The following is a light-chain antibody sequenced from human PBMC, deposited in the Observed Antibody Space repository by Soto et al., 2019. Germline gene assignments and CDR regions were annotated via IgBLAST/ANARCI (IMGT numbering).Light chain of an antibody. CDR3: QQYNNWPQT. Sequence: EMVMTQSPATLSVSPGERATLSCRASQSVSSSYLAWYQQKPGQAPRLLIYGASTRATGIPARFSGSGSGTEFTLTISRLQSDDFAVYYCQQYNNWPQTFGQGTKLEIK. J-gene: IGKJ2*01. CDR1: QSVSSSY. CDR2: GAS. V-gene: IGKV3-15*01.